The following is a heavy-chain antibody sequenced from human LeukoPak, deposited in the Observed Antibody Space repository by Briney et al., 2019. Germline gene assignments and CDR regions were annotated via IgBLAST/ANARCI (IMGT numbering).Heavy chain of an antibody. CDR2: ISGTGGSP. CDR1: GFAFSSYA. CDR3: AKDRVYHYDSSGYYSDY. D-gene: IGHD3-22*01. V-gene: IGHV3-23*01. Sequence: GGSLRLSCAASGFAFSSYAMSWVRLAPGKGPEWVSGISGTGGSPYYADSVQGRFTISRDNSKNTLYLEMNSLRAEDTAVYYCAKDRVYHYDSSGYYSDYWGQGTLVTVSS. J-gene: IGHJ4*02.